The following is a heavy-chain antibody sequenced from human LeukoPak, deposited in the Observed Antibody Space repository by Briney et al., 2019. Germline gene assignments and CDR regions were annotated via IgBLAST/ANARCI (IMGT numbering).Heavy chain of an antibody. D-gene: IGHD3-22*01. Sequence: ASVKVSCKVSGYTLTELSMHWVRQAPGKGLEWMGGFDPEDGETIYAQKFQGRVTMTEDTSTGTAYMELSSLRSEDTAVYYCATHYSYYYDSSGYFDYWGQGTLVTVSS. CDR1: GYTLTELS. CDR2: FDPEDGET. CDR3: ATHYSYYYDSSGYFDY. V-gene: IGHV1-24*01. J-gene: IGHJ4*02.